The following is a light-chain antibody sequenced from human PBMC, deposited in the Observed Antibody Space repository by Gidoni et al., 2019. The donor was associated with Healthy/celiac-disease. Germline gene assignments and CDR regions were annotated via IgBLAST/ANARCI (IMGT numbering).Light chain of an antibody. CDR3: MRGTRWPPT. J-gene: IGKJ2*01. Sequence: DVVMPQSPLSLPVTLGQPASITCRSSQSLGYSDRNTYLKWYQQRPDESPRRLNYEVSSRNSGLASRCSSSGSSADFTLKSSRVDAEDVGVYCCMRGTRWPPTFGRGTKLEIK. CDR1: QSLGYSDRNTY. V-gene: IGKV2-30*01. CDR2: EVS.